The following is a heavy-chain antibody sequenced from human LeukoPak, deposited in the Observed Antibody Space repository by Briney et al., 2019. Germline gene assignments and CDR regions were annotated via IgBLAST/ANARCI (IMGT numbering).Heavy chain of an antibody. CDR3: AKDRGGNGVADS. CDR2: ISWNSGSI. D-gene: IGHD4-23*01. Sequence: PGGPLRLSCAASGFTFDDYAMYWVRQAPGKGLEWVADISWNSGSIGYADSVKGRFTISRDNAKNSLYLQMNSLRVEDTALYYCAKDRGGNGVADSWGQGTLVTASS. J-gene: IGHJ4*02. CDR1: GFTFDDYA. V-gene: IGHV3-9*01.